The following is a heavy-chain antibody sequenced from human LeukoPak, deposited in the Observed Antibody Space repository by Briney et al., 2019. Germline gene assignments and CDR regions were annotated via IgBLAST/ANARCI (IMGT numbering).Heavy chain of an antibody. D-gene: IGHD1-26*01. CDR3: ARGDGLSGSYYFVSIGTTYQGFDP. CDR2: MNPNSGNT. CDR1: GYTFTSYD. Sequence: GASVKVSCKASGYTFTSYDINWVQQATGQGLEWMGWMNPNSGNTGYAQKFQGRVTMTRNTSISTAYMELSSLRSEDTAVYYCARGDGLSGSYYFVSIGTTYQGFDPWGQGTLVTVSS. J-gene: IGHJ5*02. V-gene: IGHV1-8*01.